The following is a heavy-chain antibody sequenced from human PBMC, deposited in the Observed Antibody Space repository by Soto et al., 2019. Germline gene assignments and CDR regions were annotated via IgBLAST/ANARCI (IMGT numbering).Heavy chain of an antibody. D-gene: IGHD5-12*01. V-gene: IGHV3-33*01. CDR3: VRAAGYSGNDYVYYYGRDV. Sequence: QVQLVESGGGVVQPGRSLRLSCAASGFTFSSYGMHWVRQAPGKGLEWVALVWYDGGNKYYADSVKGRFTISRDNSKNTLYLQMISLIDEDTAVYYCVRAAGYSGNDYVYYYGRDVWGQGTTFTVSS. CDR1: GFTFSSYG. CDR2: VWYDGGNK. J-gene: IGHJ6*02.